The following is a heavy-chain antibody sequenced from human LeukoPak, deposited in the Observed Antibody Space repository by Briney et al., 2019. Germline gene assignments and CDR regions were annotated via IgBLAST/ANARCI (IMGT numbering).Heavy chain of an antibody. CDR2: INHSGSA. CDR1: GGSFSGYY. D-gene: IGHD4-4*01. V-gene: IGHV4-34*01. CDR3: AARAFGGNYDY. Sequence: SETLSLTCAVYGGSFSGYYWSWIRQPPGKGLEWIGEINHSGSANYNPSLKSRVTTSVDTSKNQFSLKLSSVTAADTAVYYCAARAFGGNYDYWGQGTLVTVSS. J-gene: IGHJ4*02.